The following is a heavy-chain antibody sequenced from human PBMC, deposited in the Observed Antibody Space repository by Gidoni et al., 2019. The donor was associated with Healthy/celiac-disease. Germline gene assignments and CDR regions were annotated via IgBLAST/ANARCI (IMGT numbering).Heavy chain of an antibody. D-gene: IGHD2-2*01. CDR2: IKSKTDGGTT. CDR1: GFTFSNAW. Sequence: EVQLVESGGGLVKPGGSLRLSCAASGFTFSNAWMGWVRQAPGKGLEWVGRIKSKTDGGTTDYAAPVKGRFTISRDDSKNTLYLQMNSLKTEDTAVYYCTTVVPAAATWYGMDVWGQGTTVTVSS. CDR3: TTVVPAAATWYGMDV. J-gene: IGHJ6*02. V-gene: IGHV3-15*01.